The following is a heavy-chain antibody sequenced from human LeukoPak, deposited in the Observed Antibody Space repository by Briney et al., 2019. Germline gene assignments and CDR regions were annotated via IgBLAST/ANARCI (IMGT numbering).Heavy chain of an antibody. CDR2: SADGGDI. CDR1: GFIFSNNI. V-gene: IGHV3-23*01. CDR3: AKDPPHSDRSIYSDNS. D-gene: IGHD1-26*01. Sequence: GGSLRLSCAASGFIFSNNIMNWVRQAPGKGLEWVSVSADGGDIYYADSVNGRFTISRDNSKNTLHLQMDSLRAEDTAVYYCAKDPPHSDRSIYSDNSWGQGTLVTVSS. J-gene: IGHJ4*02.